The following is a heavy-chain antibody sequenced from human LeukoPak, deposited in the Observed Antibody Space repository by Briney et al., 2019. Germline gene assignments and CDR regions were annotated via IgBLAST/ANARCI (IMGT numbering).Heavy chain of an antibody. CDR3: ARESPLWFGESHPNWFDP. V-gene: IGHV1-2*02. J-gene: IGHJ5*02. CDR2: INPNSGGT. D-gene: IGHD3-10*01. Sequence: GASVKVSCKASGYTFTGYYMHWVRQAPGQGLEWMGWINPNSGGTNYAQKFQGRVTMTRDTSISTAYMELRSLRSDDTAVYYCARESPLWFGESHPNWFDPWGQGTLVTVSS. CDR1: GYTFTGYY.